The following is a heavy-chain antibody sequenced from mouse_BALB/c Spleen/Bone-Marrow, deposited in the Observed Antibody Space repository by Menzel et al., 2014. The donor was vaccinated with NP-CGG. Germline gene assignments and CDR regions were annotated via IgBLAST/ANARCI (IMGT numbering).Heavy chain of an antibody. V-gene: IGHV1-9*01. CDR2: ILPGSGTA. J-gene: IGHJ2*01. D-gene: IGHD1-1*01. Sequence: QVQLQQSGAELMKPGASVKISCKATGYTFSNYWIDWVKQRPGHGLEWIGEILPGSGTANYNEKFKGKATFTADTSSNTAYMQLSSLTSEDSALYYGARASVVPSYFDFWGQGTTLTVSS. CDR1: GYTFSNYW. CDR3: ARASVVPSYFDF.